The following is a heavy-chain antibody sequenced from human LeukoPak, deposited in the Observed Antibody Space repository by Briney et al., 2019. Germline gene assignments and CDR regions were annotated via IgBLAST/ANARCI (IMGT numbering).Heavy chain of an antibody. CDR2: MNPNSGNT. J-gene: IGHJ5*02. CDR1: GYTFTGYY. CDR3: ARGEAAYGSGSYYNSPTTTNQP. V-gene: IGHV1-8*02. Sequence: GASVKVSCKASGYTFTGYYMHWVRQAPGQGLEWMGWMNPNSGNTGYAQKFQGRVTMTRNTSISTAYMELSSLRSEDTAVYYCARGEAAYGSGSYYNSPTTTNQPWGQGTLVTVSS. D-gene: IGHD3-10*01.